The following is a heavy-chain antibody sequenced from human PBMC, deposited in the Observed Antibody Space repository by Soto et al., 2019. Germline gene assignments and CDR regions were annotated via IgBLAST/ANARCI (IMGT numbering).Heavy chain of an antibody. V-gene: IGHV6-1*01. CDR3: ATEMLIRGRHYYMDV. J-gene: IGHJ6*03. D-gene: IGHD3-10*01. CDR1: GDSVSGSRAA. CDR2: TYYRSKWYI. Sequence: PSQTLSLTCVISGDSVSGSRAAWNLIRPSPSRGLEWLGRTYYRSKWYIEYAPSVTGRITINPDTSMNQFSLQLNAVTPEDTAVYYCATEMLIRGRHYYMDVGGQGTSVTVSS.